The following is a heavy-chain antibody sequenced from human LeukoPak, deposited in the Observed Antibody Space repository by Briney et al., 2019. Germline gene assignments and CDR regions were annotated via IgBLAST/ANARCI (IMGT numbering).Heavy chain of an antibody. CDR1: GYTFTSYG. J-gene: IGHJ4*02. CDR2: ISAYNGNT. CDR3: ARDSRANYCSSTSCPGHFDY. Sequence: ASVKVSCKASGYTFTSYGISWVRQAPGQGLEWMGWISAYNGNTNYAQKLQGRVTMTTDTSTSTAYMELRSLRSDDTAVYYCARDSRANYCSSTSCPGHFDYWGQGTLVTVSS. D-gene: IGHD2-2*01. V-gene: IGHV1-18*01.